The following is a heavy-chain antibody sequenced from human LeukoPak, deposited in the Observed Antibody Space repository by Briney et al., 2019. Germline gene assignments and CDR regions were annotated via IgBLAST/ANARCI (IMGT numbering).Heavy chain of an antibody. V-gene: IGHV4-31*03. D-gene: IGHD1-1*01. CDR1: GGSISSGGYY. CDR3: ARDGSDSPKRDAFDI. CDR2: IYYSGST. J-gene: IGHJ3*02. Sequence: PSQTLSLTCTVSGGSISSGGYYWSWIRQHPGKGLEWIGYIYYSGSTYYNPSLKSRVTISVDTSKNQFSLKLSSVTAADTAVYYCARDGSDSPKRDAFDIWGQGTMVTVSS.